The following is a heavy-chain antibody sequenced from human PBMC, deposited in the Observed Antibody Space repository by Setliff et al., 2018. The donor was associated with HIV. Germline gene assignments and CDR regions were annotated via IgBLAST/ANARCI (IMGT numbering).Heavy chain of an antibody. CDR3: ARFYDTGASYSDDAVDI. CDR1: GYTLTTYA. J-gene: IGHJ3*02. CDR2: INTHSGNP. V-gene: IGHV7-4-1*02. Sequence: GASVKVSCKASGYTLTTYAMHWVRQAPGQGLEWMGWINTHSGNPTYAQAFTGRFVFSLDTSVSTAYLQISSLRAEDTAVYYCARFYDTGASYSDDAVDIWGQGTMVTVSS. D-gene: IGHD3-22*01.